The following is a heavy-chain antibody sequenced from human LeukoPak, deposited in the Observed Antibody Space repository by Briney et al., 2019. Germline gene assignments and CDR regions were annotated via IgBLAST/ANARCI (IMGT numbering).Heavy chain of an antibody. V-gene: IGHV4-39*07. CDR3: ARVPTSLRYLNNWFDP. D-gene: IGHD1-1*01. Sequence: PSETLSLTCTVSGGSISSSSYYWGWIRQPPGKGLEWIGSIYYSGSTYYNPSLKSRVTISVDTSKNQFSLELSSVTAADTAVYYCARVPTSLRYLNNWFDPWGQGTLVTVSS. CDR2: IYYSGST. J-gene: IGHJ5*02. CDR1: GGSISSSSYY.